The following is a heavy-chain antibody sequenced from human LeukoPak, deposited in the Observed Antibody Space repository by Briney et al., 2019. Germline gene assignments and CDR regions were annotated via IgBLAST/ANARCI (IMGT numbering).Heavy chain of an antibody. D-gene: IGHD2-15*01. V-gene: IGHV4-4*09. Sequence: SETLSLTCTVSGGSISSDYWSWIRQPPGKGLEWIGYIYTSGSTDCNPSLKSRVTISVDTSKNQFSLKLRSVTAADTAVYYCARLAPPATSNWFDPWGQGTLVTVSS. CDR2: IYTSGST. CDR1: GGSISSDY. J-gene: IGHJ5*02. CDR3: ARLAPPATSNWFDP.